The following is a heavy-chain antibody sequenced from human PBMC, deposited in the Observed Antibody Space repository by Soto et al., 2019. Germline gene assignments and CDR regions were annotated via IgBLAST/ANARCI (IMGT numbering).Heavy chain of an antibody. CDR2: IKQDGSEK. CDR3: ARGRIFQ. J-gene: IGHJ4*02. Sequence: EVQLVESGGGLVQPGGSLRISCAASGFTFSSYWISWVRQAPGKGLEWVANIKQDGSEKYYVDSVKGRFTISRDNAKNSLYLQMNSLRAEDTAVYYCARGRIFQGGQGTLVTVSS. D-gene: IGHD2-15*01. CDR1: GFTFSSYW. V-gene: IGHV3-7*03.